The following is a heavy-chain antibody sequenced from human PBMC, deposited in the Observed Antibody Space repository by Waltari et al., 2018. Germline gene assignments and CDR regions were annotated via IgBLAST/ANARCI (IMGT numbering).Heavy chain of an antibody. CDR3: AREATVTAADFDY. D-gene: IGHD4-17*01. Sequence: EVRLVESGGGLVQPGGSLRLSCAASEFTFSNYWMSWVRQAPGKGREWGANIKQDGSEKYYVDSVKGRFTISRDNAKNSLYLQMNSLRGEDTAMYYCAREATVTAADFDYWGQGTLVTVSS. J-gene: IGHJ4*02. CDR2: IKQDGSEK. V-gene: IGHV3-7*01. CDR1: EFTFSNYW.